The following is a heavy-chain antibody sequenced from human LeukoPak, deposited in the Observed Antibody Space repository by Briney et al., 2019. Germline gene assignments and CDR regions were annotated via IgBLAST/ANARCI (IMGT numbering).Heavy chain of an antibody. CDR3: ARFLIGGGSPHYSDY. Sequence: ASVMVSCKASGYTFTSYGINWVRQAPGQGLEWMGWISAYNGNTNYAQKFQGRVIMTTDTLTSTAYMELMSLRSDDTAVYYCARFLIGGGSPHYSDYWGQGTLVTVSS. CDR2: ISAYNGNT. V-gene: IGHV1-18*01. D-gene: IGHD2-15*01. J-gene: IGHJ4*02. CDR1: GYTFTSYG.